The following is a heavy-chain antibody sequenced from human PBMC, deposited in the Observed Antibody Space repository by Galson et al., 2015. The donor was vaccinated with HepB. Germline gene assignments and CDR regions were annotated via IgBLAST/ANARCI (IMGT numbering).Heavy chain of an antibody. J-gene: IGHJ4*02. D-gene: IGHD3-3*01. CDR3: ARGHDFWSGYRLDY. V-gene: IGHV3-30-3*01. Sequence: SLRLSCAASGFTFSSYAMHWVRQAPGKGLEWVAVISYDGSNKYYADSVKGRFTISRDNSKNTLYLQMNSLRAEDTAVYYCARGHDFWSGYRLDYWGQGTLVTVSS. CDR1: GFTFSSYA. CDR2: ISYDGSNK.